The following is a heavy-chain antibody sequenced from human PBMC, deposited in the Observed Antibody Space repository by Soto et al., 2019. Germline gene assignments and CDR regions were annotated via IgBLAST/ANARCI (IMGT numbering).Heavy chain of an antibody. V-gene: IGHV1-2*02. CDR2: INPNSGDT. Sequence: SEKGSCEASGYTFTGHYLHWRGQDPRQGLEWIGGINPNSGDTYLTQRFQGRVTMNRDTSIGTAYMELRGLPSDDTAEYYYAKGCSRVAAGTRVYLYNAMDVWGQGTTVTVSS. CDR3: AKGCSRVAAGTRVYLYNAMDV. D-gene: IGHD6-13*01. CDR1: GYTFTGHY. J-gene: IGHJ6*02.